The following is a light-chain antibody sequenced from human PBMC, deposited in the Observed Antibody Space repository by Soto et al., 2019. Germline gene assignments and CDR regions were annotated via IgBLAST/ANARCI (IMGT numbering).Light chain of an antibody. J-gene: IGLJ1*01. CDR1: SSDVGAYIY. CDR3: SSYAVSNSYV. CDR2: EVS. Sequence: QSVLTQPPSVSAAPGQRVTIPCSGTSSDVGAYIYVSRYQQHPGKAPKLVIYEVSKRPPGVPDRFSGSRSGNTASLTVSGLQAEDEADYYCSSYAVSNSYVFGTGTKVTVL. V-gene: IGLV2-8*01.